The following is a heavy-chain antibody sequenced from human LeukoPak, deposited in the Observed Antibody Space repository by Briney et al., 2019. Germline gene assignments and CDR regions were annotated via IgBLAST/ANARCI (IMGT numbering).Heavy chain of an antibody. Sequence: PSETLSLTCNVSGVSISSHYWSWLRQPPGKGLEWIGYRYHNGNSNYNPSLRSRVTVSIDMSKSQVSLSLNSVTAAGTAVYYCARMVFGIMTGYYHDSWGQGTLVTVSS. CDR1: GVSISSHY. V-gene: IGHV4-59*11. CDR3: ARMVFGIMTGYYHDS. J-gene: IGHJ4*02. D-gene: IGHD2-8*01. CDR2: RYHNGNS.